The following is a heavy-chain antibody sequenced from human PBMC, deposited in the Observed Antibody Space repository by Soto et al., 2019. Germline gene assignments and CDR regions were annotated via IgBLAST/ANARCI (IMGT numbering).Heavy chain of an antibody. CDR2: INAGNGNT. D-gene: IGHD4-4*01. Sequence: ASVKVSCKASGHTFTSYAMHWVRQAPGQRLEWMGWINAGNGNTKYSQKFQGRVTITRDTSASTAYMELSSLRSEDTAVYYCASSYSNYALIDYYYYGMDVWGQGTTVTVS. CDR1: GHTFTSYA. V-gene: IGHV1-3*01. CDR3: ASSYSNYALIDYYYYGMDV. J-gene: IGHJ6*02.